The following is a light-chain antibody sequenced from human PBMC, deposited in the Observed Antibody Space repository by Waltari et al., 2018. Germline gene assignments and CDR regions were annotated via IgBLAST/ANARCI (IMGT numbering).Light chain of an antibody. Sequence: EIVMTQSPATLSVSPGERATLSCRASQSISSNLAWYQQKPGQPPRRLIYGASPRAPGIAARFSGSGSGTEFTLTISSLQSEDFAVYYCQHYNNWPPWTFGQGTKVELK. CDR3: QHYNNWPPWT. CDR1: QSISSN. J-gene: IGKJ1*01. CDR2: GAS. V-gene: IGKV3-15*01.